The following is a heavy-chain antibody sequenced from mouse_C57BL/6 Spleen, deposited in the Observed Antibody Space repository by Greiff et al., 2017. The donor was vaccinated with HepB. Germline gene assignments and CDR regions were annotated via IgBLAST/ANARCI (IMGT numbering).Heavy chain of an antibody. CDR3: ATRITTVVEGDY. V-gene: IGHV1-64*01. Sequence: VQLQQPGAELVKPGASVKLSCKASGYTFTSYWMHWVKQRPGQGLEWIGMIHPNSGSTNYNEKFKSKATLTVDKSSSTAYMQLSSLTSEDSAVYYCATRITTVVEGDYWGQGTTLTVAS. CDR1: GYTFTSYW. J-gene: IGHJ2*01. CDR2: IHPNSGST. D-gene: IGHD1-1*01.